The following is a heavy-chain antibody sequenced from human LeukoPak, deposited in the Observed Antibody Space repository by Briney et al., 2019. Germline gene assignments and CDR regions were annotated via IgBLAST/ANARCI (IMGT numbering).Heavy chain of an antibody. D-gene: IGHD5-12*01. CDR2: ISGSGGST. CDR1: GFTFSNAW. J-gene: IGHJ4*02. CDR3: AKDVDIVATGTFDY. V-gene: IGHV3-23*01. Sequence: PGGSLRLSCAASGFTFSNAWMSWVRQAPGKGLEWVSAISGSGGSTYYADSVKGRFTISRDNSKNTLYLQMNSLRAEDTAVYYCAKDVDIVATGTFDYWGQGTLVTVSS.